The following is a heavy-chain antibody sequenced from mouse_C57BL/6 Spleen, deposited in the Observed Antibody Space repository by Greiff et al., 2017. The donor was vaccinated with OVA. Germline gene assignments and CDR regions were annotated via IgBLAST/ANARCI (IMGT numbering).Heavy chain of an antibody. V-gene: IGHV2-2*01. CDR2: IWSGGST. Sequence: QVQLQQSGPGLVQPSQSLSITCPVSGFSLTSYGVHWVRQSPGKGLEWLGVIWSGGSTDYNAAFISRLSISKDNSKSQVFFKMNSLQADDTAIYYCARKCPYAMDYWGQGTSVTVSS. J-gene: IGHJ4*01. CDR3: ARKCPYAMDY. CDR1: GFSLTSYG.